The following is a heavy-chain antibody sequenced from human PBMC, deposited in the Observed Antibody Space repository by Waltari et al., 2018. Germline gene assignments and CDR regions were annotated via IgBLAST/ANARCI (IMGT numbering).Heavy chain of an antibody. CDR2: IYYSGST. CDR3: ARATVTTVNWFDP. D-gene: IGHD4-17*01. Sequence: QLQLQESGPGLVKPSETLSLTCTVSGGSISSSSYYWGWIRQPPGKGLEWIGSIYYSGSTYYNPSLKSRVTISVDTSKNQFSLKLSSVTAADTAVYYCARATVTTVNWFDPWGQGTLVTVSS. J-gene: IGHJ5*02. V-gene: IGHV4-39*07. CDR1: GGSISSSSYY.